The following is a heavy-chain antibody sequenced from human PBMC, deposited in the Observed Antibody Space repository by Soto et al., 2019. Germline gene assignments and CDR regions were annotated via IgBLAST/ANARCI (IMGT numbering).Heavy chain of an antibody. CDR3: ARGSSSWLDY. CDR2: ISSSSSYI. CDR1: VFTFSSYS. V-gene: IGHV3-21*01. D-gene: IGHD6-13*01. Sequence: PVGSLRLSCASSVFTFSSYSMNCVRHAPGKGLEWVSSISSSSSYIYYADSVKGRFTISRDNAKNSLYLQMNSLRAEDTAVYYCARGSSSWLDYWGQGTLVTVSS. J-gene: IGHJ4*02.